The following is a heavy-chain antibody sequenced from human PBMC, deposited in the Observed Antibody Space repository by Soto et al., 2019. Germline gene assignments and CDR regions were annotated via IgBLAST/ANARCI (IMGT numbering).Heavy chain of an antibody. J-gene: IGHJ4*02. CDR3: AKDFIRGGQLL. V-gene: IGHV3-23*01. D-gene: IGHD2-15*01. Sequence: GGSLRLFCAASGFTFSSYAMSWVRQAPGKGLEWVSAISGSGGSTYYADSVKGRFTISRDNSKNTLYLQMNSLRAEDTAVYYCAKDFIRGGQLLGGQGTLVTVSS. CDR1: GFTFSSYA. CDR2: ISGSGGST.